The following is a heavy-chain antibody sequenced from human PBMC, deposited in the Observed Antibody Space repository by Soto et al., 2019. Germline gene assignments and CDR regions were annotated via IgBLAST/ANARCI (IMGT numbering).Heavy chain of an antibody. CDR3: ARDQIQLWTRHSSGGDY. CDR2: IIPNSGGT. V-gene: IGHV1-2*02. CDR1: GGTFSSHA. Sequence: QVQLVQSGAEVKKPGSSVKVSCKASGGTFSSHAISWVRQAPGQGLEWMGGIIPNSGGTNYAQKFQGRVTMTRDTSISTAYMELSRLRSDDMAVYYCARDQIQLWTRHSSGGDYWGQGTLVTVSS. J-gene: IGHJ4*02. D-gene: IGHD5-18*01.